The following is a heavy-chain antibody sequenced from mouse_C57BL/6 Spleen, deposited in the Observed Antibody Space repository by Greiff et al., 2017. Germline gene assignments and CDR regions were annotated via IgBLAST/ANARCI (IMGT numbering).Heavy chain of an antibody. D-gene: IGHD1-1*02. CDR2: IYPSDSDT. CDR1: GFTFTGYW. Sequence: VQLQQPGAELVKPGASVKLSCKASGFTFTGYWMHWVKQRPGRGLEWIGNIYPSDSDTHYNQKFKGKATLTEDKSSSTAYLQLSSLTSEDSAVYYGARWLGDAMDYWGQGTSVTVSS. CDR3: ARWLGDAMDY. V-gene: IGHV1-61*01. J-gene: IGHJ4*01.